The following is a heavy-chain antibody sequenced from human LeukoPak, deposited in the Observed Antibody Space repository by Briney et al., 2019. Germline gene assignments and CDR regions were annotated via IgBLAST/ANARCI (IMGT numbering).Heavy chain of an antibody. D-gene: IGHD3-10*01. Sequence: GGSLRLSCAASGFTFSSYEMNWVRQAPGKGLEWVSYISSSSRYIFYADSVRGRFTISRDNAKDSLYLQMNSLRVEDTAVYYCAREGGITVVRGVSGYFDCWGQGTLVTVSS. CDR1: GFTFSSYE. J-gene: IGHJ4*02. V-gene: IGHV3-21*05. CDR2: ISSSSRYI. CDR3: AREGGITVVRGVSGYFDC.